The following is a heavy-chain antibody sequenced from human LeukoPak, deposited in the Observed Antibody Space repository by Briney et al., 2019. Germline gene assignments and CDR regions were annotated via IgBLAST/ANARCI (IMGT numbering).Heavy chain of an antibody. Sequence: SETLSLTCTVSGGSISSYYWSWIRQPPGTGLEWIGYIYYSGSTNYNPSLKSRVTISVDTSKNQFSLKLSSVTAADTAVYYCARGDSSGYYLRYHYGMDVWGQGTTVTVSS. J-gene: IGHJ6*02. CDR1: GGSISSYY. CDR3: ARGDSSGYYLRYHYGMDV. CDR2: IYYSGST. D-gene: IGHD3-22*01. V-gene: IGHV4-59*01.